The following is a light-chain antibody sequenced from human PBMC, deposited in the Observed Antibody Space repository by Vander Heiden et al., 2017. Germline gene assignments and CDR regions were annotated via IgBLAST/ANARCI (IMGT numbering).Light chain of an antibody. CDR2: AAS. CDR1: PSISSY. CDR3: QQSYITPRT. Sequence: DIQLTQSPSSLSASVGDRVTITCRASPSISSYLNWYQQKPGKAPKLLIFAASSLQSGVPSRFSGSGSGTDFTLSISSLQPEDFATYFCQQSYITPRTFGQGTKVEIK. J-gene: IGKJ1*01. V-gene: IGKV1-39*01.